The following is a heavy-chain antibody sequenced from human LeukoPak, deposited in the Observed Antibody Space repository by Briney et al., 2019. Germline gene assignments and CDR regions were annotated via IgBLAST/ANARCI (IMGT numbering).Heavy chain of an antibody. D-gene: IGHD3-10*01. CDR3: AKDYYGSGSHAFDT. Sequence: GGSLRLSCAASGFTFSDYGMSWVRQAPGKGLEWVSTITDGGEPYCADSVKGRFTISRDNSQDTLDLQMDSLRVEDMAIYYCAKDYYGSGSHAFDTWGQGTVVTVSS. V-gene: IGHV3-23*01. CDR1: GFTFSDYG. CDR2: ITDGGEP. J-gene: IGHJ3*02.